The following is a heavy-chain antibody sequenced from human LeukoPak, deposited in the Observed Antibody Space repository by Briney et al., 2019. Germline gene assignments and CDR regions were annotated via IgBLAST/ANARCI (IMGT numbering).Heavy chain of an antibody. J-gene: IGHJ4*02. CDR2: ISGSGGST. V-gene: IGHV3-23*01. CDR1: GFTFSSYA. CDR3: AKAPQTLLLRFLDY. Sequence: GGSLRLSCAASGFTFSSYAMSWVRQAPGKGLEWVSAISGSGGSTYYADSVKGRFTISRDNSKNTRYLQMNSLRAEDTAVYYCAKAPQTLLLRFLDYWGQGTLVTVSS. D-gene: IGHD3-22*01.